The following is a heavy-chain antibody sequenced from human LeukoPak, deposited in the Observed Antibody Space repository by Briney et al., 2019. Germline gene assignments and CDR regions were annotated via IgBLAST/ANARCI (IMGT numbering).Heavy chain of an antibody. CDR1: GGSISSSSYY. Sequence: PSETLSLTCTVSGGSISSSSYYWGWIRQPPGKGLEWIGSIYYSGSTYYNPSLKSRVTISVDTSKNQFSLKLSSVTAADTAVYYCARHSGLVGQLELGFDYWGQGTLVTVSS. CDR3: ARHSGLVGQLELGFDY. J-gene: IGHJ4*02. CDR2: IYYSGST. V-gene: IGHV4-39*01. D-gene: IGHD1-7*01.